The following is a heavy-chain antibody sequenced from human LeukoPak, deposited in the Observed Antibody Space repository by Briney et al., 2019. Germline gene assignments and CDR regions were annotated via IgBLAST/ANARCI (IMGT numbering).Heavy chain of an antibody. D-gene: IGHD2-2*01. J-gene: IGHJ5*02. Sequence: PSETLSLTCAVYGGSFSGYYWSWIRQPPGKGLEWIGEINHSGSTNYNPSLKSRVTISVDTSKNQFSLKLSSVTAADTAVYYCARAVGYCSSTSCLNWFDPWGQGTLATVSS. CDR2: INHSGST. CDR1: GGSFSGYY. V-gene: IGHV4-34*01. CDR3: ARAVGYCSSTSCLNWFDP.